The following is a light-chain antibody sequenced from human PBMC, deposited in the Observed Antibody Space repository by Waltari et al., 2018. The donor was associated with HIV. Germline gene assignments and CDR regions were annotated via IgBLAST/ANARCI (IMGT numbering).Light chain of an antibody. J-gene: IGLJ1*01. V-gene: IGLV1-44*01. CDR3: AVWDDSLSGYV. Sequence: QSVLTQPPSASGTPGQRVTISCSGSSSNIGPNTVNWYQQLPGTAPKLVIYTYSQRPSGVPDRFSGSKSGTSASLAISSLQSEDEADYYCAVWDDSLSGYVFGTGTKVTVL. CDR2: TYS. CDR1: SSNIGPNT.